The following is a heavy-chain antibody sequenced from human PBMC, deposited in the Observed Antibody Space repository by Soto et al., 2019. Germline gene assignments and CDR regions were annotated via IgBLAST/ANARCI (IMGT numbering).Heavy chain of an antibody. CDR1: GFTFSSYA. CDR2: ISGSGGST. Sequence: EVQLVESGGVVVQPGGSLRLSCAASGFTFSSYAMSWVRQAPGKGLEWVSAISGSGGSTYYADSVKGRFTISRDNSKNTLYLQMNSLRAEDTAVYYCAKSGSRYYDILAGSQGYFDYWGQGTLVTVSS. J-gene: IGHJ4*02. V-gene: IGHV3-23*04. CDR3: AKSGSRYYDILAGSQGYFDY. D-gene: IGHD3-9*01.